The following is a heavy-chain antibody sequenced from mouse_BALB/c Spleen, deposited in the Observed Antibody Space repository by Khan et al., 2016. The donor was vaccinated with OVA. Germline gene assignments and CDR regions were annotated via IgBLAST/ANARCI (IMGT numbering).Heavy chain of an antibody. CDR3: AKFTPDYDSMDY. J-gene: IGHJ4*01. V-gene: IGHV2-3*01. D-gene: IGHD1-1*01. Sequence: QMQLEESGPGLVAPSQSLSITCTVSGFSLSSYGVNWVRQPPGTGLEWLGVIWGDGSTNSHSTLKSRLIIRKDNSNRHVFLTLNRLQTDDTATYYCAKFTPDYDSMDYWGQGTSVTVSS. CDR1: GFSLSSYG. CDR2: IWGDGST.